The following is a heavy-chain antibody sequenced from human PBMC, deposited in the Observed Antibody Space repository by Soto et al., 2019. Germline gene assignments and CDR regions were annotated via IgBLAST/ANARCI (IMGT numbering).Heavy chain of an antibody. V-gene: IGHV1-69*05. J-gene: IGHJ6*02. D-gene: IGHD1-20*01. CDR1: GGTFGNSA. Sequence: QVQLVQSGAEVKKPGSSVTVSCKASGGTFGNSAISWVRQAPGQGLEWMGGIIPIFPIPDYAQKFQGSVTITTDESTSTASMELTSLRSEDAAFYYCARYKDRQQLGGNYYYGIDVWGQGTTVTVSS. CDR2: IIPIFPIP. CDR3: ARYKDRQQLGGNYYYGIDV.